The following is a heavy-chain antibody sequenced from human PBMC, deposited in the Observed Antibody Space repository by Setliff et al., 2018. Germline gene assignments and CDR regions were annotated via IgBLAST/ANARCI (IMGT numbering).Heavy chain of an antibody. V-gene: IGHV1-2*02. CDR3: ARTKGFVDGYLDP. CDR2: INTNSGDT. Sequence: GASVKVSCKTSPYSFSGYYIHWVRQAPGQGLEWMGWINTNSGDTRYAQKFQGRVTMTRDTSISTVYMELSRLRSDDTAVYYCARTKGFVDGYLDPWGQGTLVTVSS. D-gene: IGHD3-10*01. J-gene: IGHJ5*02. CDR1: PYSFSGYY.